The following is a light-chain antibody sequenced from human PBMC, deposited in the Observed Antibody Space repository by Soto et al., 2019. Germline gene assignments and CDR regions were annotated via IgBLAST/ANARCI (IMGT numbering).Light chain of an antibody. CDR2: DAS. J-gene: IGKJ2*01. V-gene: IGKV3-11*01. CDR3: QQRSNWPT. CDR1: QSVSRY. Sequence: EIVLTQSPTTLSLSPGERATLSCRASQSVSRYLAWYQQKPGQAPRRLIYDASNRATGIPARFSGSGSGTDFTLTISSLEPEDFAVYYCQQRSNWPTFGQGTKLEIK.